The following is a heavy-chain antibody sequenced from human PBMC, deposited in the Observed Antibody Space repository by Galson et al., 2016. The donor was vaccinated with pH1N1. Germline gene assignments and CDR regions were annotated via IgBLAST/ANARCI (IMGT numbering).Heavy chain of an antibody. D-gene: IGHD4-11*01. CDR3: ARSRDFSFDY. Sequence: SLRLSCAASGFTLSCCAMHWVRQAPGKGLECVALISKDGNNVYYAHPVKGRFTITKYSSNNTLYLQMNSLRTEDTSIYYCARSRDFSFDYWGQGALVTVAS. J-gene: IGHJ4*02. V-gene: IGHV3-30*04. CDR1: GFTLSCCA. CDR2: ISKDGNNV.